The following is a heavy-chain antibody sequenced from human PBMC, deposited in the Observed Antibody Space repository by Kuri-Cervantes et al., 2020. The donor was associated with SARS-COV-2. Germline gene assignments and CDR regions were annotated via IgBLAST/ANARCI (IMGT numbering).Heavy chain of an antibody. D-gene: IGHD3-3*01. CDR1: GFTFSSYG. J-gene: IGHJ6*02. CDR2: ISYAGSNK. V-gene: IGHV3-30*18. CDR3: AKEEKVFRFLEWLGGMDV. Sequence: GESLKISCAASGFTFSSYGMHWVRQAPGKGLEWVAVISYAGSNKYYADSVKGRFTISRDNSKNTLYLQMNSLWAEDTAVYYCAKEEKVFRFLEWLGGMDVWGQGTTVTVSS.